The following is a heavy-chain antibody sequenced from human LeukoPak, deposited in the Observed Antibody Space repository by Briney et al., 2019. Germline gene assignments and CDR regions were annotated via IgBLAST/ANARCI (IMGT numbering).Heavy chain of an antibody. CDR2: IYYSGST. Sequence: SETLSLTCTVSGGSISSYYWSWIRQPPGKGLEWIGYIYYSGSTNYNPSLKSRATISVDTSKNQFSLKLSSVTAADTAVYYCARHLGMVRGVTTAHFDYWGQGTLVTVSS. CDR1: GGSISSYY. CDR3: ARHLGMVRGVTTAHFDY. J-gene: IGHJ4*02. D-gene: IGHD3-10*01. V-gene: IGHV4-59*08.